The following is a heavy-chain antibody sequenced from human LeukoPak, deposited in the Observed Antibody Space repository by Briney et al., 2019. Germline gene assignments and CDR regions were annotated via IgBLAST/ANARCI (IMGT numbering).Heavy chain of an antibody. D-gene: IGHD2-2*01. J-gene: IGHJ6*04. Sequence: GESLRLSCAASGFTFSNYWMSWVRQAPGKGLEWVANIKQDGGETYFVDSVKGRFTVSRDNAKNSLYLQMNSLRAEDTAVYYCARDGDIVVVPAAHPVWGKGTTVTVSS. CDR3: ARDGDIVVVPAAHPV. V-gene: IGHV3-7*01. CDR2: IKQDGGET. CDR1: GFTFSNYW.